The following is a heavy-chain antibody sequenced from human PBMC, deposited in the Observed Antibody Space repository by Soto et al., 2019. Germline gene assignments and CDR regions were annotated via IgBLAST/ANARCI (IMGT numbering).Heavy chain of an antibody. CDR3: AYFTALNYYYGMDV. V-gene: IGHV3-23*01. CDR1: GFTFTNYA. D-gene: IGHD1-26*01. J-gene: IGHJ6*02. Sequence: EVQLLESGGGLVQPGGSLRLSCAASGFTFTNYAMSWVRPAPGKGLEWVSAISGSGSSTYYADSVKGRFTISRDNSENTLFLQMNSLRAEDTAVYYCAYFTALNYYYGMDVWGQGTTVTVSS. CDR2: ISGSGSST.